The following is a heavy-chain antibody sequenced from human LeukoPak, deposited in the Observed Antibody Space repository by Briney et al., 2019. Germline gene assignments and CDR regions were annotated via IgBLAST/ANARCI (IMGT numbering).Heavy chain of an antibody. J-gene: IGHJ6*03. D-gene: IGHD2-2*01. V-gene: IGHV1-8*01. CDR3: ARGYQHWTYYYYYYYMDV. Sequence: GASVKVSCKASGYTFTSYDINWVRQATGQGLEWMGWMNPNSGNTGYAQKFQGRVTMTRNTSISTAYMELSSLRSEDTAVYYCARGYQHWTYYYYYYYMDVWGKGTTVTVSS. CDR2: MNPNSGNT. CDR1: GYTFTSYD.